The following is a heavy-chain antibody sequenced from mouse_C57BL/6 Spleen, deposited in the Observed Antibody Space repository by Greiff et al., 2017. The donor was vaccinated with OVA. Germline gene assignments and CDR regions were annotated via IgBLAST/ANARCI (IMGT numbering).Heavy chain of an antibody. CDR1: GYAFSSYW. D-gene: IGHD3-2*02. Sequence: QVQLQQSGAELVKPGASVKISCKASGYAFSSYWMNWVKQRPGKGLEWIGQIYPGDGDTNYNGKFKGKATLTADKSSSTAYMQLSSLTSEDSAVYFGARGQLRPYYAMDYWGQGTSVTVSS. V-gene: IGHV1-80*01. CDR3: ARGQLRPYYAMDY. J-gene: IGHJ4*01. CDR2: IYPGDGDT.